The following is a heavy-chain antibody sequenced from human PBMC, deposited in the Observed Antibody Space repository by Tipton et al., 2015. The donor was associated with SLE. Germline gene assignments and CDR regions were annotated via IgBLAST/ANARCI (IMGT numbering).Heavy chain of an antibody. Sequence: TLSLTCTVSGDSFSIVGYYWTWIRRRPGKGLEWIGSIYYNGNTYYNPSLESRVSISIDTSKNQFSLKLSSVTAADTAVYYCAKDSGTYYFDFWGQGVLVNVSS. V-gene: IGHV4-31*03. D-gene: IGHD1-26*01. CDR3: AKDSGTYYFDF. CDR1: GDSFSIVGYY. CDR2: IYYNGNT. J-gene: IGHJ4*02.